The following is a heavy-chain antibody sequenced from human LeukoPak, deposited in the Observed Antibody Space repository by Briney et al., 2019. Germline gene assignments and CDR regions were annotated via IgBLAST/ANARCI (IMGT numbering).Heavy chain of an antibody. Sequence: PGGSLRLSCTASGFTFRDFGMNWLRQAPGKGLEWVGFIRSLSYGGTTEYAASVKGRFTISRDDSKSIAHLQMNSLKTEDTAVYYCARERQNKDFWSGGDYWGQGTLVTVSS. CDR1: GFTFRDFG. V-gene: IGHV3-49*03. CDR2: IRSLSYGGTT. J-gene: IGHJ4*02. D-gene: IGHD3-3*01. CDR3: ARERQNKDFWSGGDY.